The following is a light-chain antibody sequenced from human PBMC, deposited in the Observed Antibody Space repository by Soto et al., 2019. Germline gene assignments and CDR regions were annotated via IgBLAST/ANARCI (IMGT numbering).Light chain of an antibody. CDR3: HQYRSSPPYT. Sequence: EIVLTQSPGTLSLSPGERATLSCRASQSVSSSYLAWYQQKPGQAPRLLIYGASSRATGIPDRFSGSGSGTYFTLTISRLEPHDFALYYCHQYRSSPPYTFGQGTKLQIK. CDR2: GAS. CDR1: QSVSSSY. V-gene: IGKV3-20*01. J-gene: IGKJ2*01.